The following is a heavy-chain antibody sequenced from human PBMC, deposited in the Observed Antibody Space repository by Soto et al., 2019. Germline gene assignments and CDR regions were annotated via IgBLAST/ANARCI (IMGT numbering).Heavy chain of an antibody. D-gene: IGHD3-16*01. Sequence: QVQLVESGGGAVQPGRSLRLSCAASGFTLSDYGMHWVRQAPDKGLEWVAVIWSDGNRKYYADSVKGRFTISRDNPDNTLFLEMNSLTADDTAVYYWVRGGKTAGGFDVWGQGTMVTVSS. V-gene: IGHV3-33*01. CDR2: IWSDGNRK. CDR3: VRGGKTAGGFDV. CDR1: GFTLSDYG. J-gene: IGHJ3*01.